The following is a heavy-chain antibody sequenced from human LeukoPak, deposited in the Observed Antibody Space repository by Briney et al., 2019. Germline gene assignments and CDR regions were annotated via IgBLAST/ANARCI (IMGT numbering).Heavy chain of an antibody. CDR2: INWNGGST. Sequence: GRSLRLSCAASGFTFDDYGMSWVRQAPGKGLEWVSGINWNGGSTGYADSVKGRFTISRDNAKNSLYLQMNSLRAEDTAVYYCARDHSITMIVVDLWGQGTLVTVSS. J-gene: IGHJ5*02. CDR3: ARDHSITMIVVDL. V-gene: IGHV3-20*04. D-gene: IGHD3-22*01. CDR1: GFTFDDYG.